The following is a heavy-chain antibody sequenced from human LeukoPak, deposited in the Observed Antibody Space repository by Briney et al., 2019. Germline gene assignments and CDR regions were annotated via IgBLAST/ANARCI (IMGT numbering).Heavy chain of an antibody. CDR3: ARERVVYYYYYGMDV. CDR1: GFTFGSYA. J-gene: IGHJ6*04. CDR2: ISYDGSNK. Sequence: PGGSLRLSCAASGFTFGSYAMHWVRQAPGKGLEWVAVISYDGSNKYYADSVKGRFTISRDNSKNTLYLQMNSLRAEDTAVYYCARERVVYYYYYGMDVWGKGTTVTVSS. V-gene: IGHV3-30*04.